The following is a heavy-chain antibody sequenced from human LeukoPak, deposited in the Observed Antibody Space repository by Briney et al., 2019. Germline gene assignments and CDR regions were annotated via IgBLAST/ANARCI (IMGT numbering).Heavy chain of an antibody. Sequence: SETPSLTCTVSGGSISPYYWSWIRQPPGKGLKWIGYIYYSGSTDYNPSLKSRVTISVDTSKNQFSLKLSSVTTADTAVYYCARIYYSSSYDYWYFDLWGRGTLVTVSS. V-gene: IGHV4-59*01. D-gene: IGHD6-13*01. CDR3: ARIYYSSSYDYWYFDL. J-gene: IGHJ2*01. CDR1: GGSISPYY. CDR2: IYYSGST.